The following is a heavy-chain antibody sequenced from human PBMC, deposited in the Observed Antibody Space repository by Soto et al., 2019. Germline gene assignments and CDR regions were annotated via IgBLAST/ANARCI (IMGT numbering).Heavy chain of an antibody. CDR2: IYPGDSDT. J-gene: IGHJ3*02. Sequence: PGESLKISCEGSGYSFTSYWIGWVRQMPGKGLEWMGIIYPGDSDTRYSPSFQGQVTISADKSISTAYLQWSSLKASDTAMYYCARPQVPEFSSSSGTTYGAFDIWGQGTMVTVSS. D-gene: IGHD6-6*01. CDR3: ARPQVPEFSSSSGTTYGAFDI. V-gene: IGHV5-51*01. CDR1: GYSFTSYW.